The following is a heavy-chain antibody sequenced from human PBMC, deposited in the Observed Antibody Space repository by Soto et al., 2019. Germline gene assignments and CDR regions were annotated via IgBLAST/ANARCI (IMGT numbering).Heavy chain of an antibody. J-gene: IGHJ4*02. Sequence: EVQLVESGGGLVRPGGSLRLSCAASGFTFNNAYMNWVRQAPGKGLEWVGRIKSKTDGGTTDYAAPVKGRFTISRDDSGTTLDLQMNSLETEDTAVYFCTTSHFSSYWYPGWDVDSWGQGTLVTVSS. D-gene: IGHD6-13*01. CDR1: GFTFNNAY. CDR2: IKSKTDGGTT. CDR3: TTSHFSSYWYPGWDVDS. V-gene: IGHV3-15*07.